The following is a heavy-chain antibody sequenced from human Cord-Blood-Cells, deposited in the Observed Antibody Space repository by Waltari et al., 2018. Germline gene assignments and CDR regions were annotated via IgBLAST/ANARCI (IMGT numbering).Heavy chain of an antibody. CDR1: GFTFSSYG. V-gene: IGHV3-33*01. D-gene: IGHD2-15*01. CDR2: IWYDGSNK. Sequence: QVQLVESGGGVVQPGRSLRLSCAASGFTFSSYGMHWVRQAPGKGLEWVAVIWYDGSNKYYADSVKGRFTISRDKSKNPLYLQMNSLRAEDTAVYYCAREGRIGVAATPAYFDYRGQGTLVTGSS. CDR3: AREGRIGVAATPAYFDY. J-gene: IGHJ4*02.